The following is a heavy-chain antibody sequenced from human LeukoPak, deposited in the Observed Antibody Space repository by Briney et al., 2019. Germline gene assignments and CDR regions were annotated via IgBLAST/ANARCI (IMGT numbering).Heavy chain of an antibody. CDR2: ISSSGSTI. CDR1: GFTFSDYY. V-gene: IGHV3-11*01. J-gene: IGHJ4*02. D-gene: IGHD2-2*02. CDR3: ARSPLLYPAPFDY. Sequence: GGSLRLSCAASGFTFSDYYMSWIRQAPGKGLEWVSYISSSGSTIYYADSVKGRFTISRDNAKNSLYLQINSLRAEDTAVYYCARSPLLYPAPFDYWGQGTLVTVSS.